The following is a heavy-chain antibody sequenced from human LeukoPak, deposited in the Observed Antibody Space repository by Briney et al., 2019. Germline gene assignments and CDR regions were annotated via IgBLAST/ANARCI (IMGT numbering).Heavy chain of an antibody. CDR3: AKALGDRRVDI. Sequence: GGSLRLSCAASGFTFSSYGMHWVRQAPGKGLEWVAVISYDGSNKYYADSVKGRFTISRDNSKNTLYLQMNSLRAEDTAVYYCAKALGDRRVDIWGQGTMVTVSS. J-gene: IGHJ3*02. CDR2: ISYDGSNK. V-gene: IGHV3-30*18. D-gene: IGHD5-24*01. CDR1: GFTFSSYG.